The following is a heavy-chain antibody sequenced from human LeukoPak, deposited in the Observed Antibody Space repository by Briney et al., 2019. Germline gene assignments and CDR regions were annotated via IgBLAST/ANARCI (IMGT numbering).Heavy chain of an antibody. CDR2: TYYRSKWYN. CDR1: GDSVSSNSAA. J-gene: IGHJ2*01. CDR3: ARRKWELLSHYWCFDL. V-gene: IGHV6-1*01. D-gene: IGHD1-26*01. Sequence: SQTLSLNCAISGDSVSSNSAAWNWIRQSPSRGLEWLGRTYYRSKWYNDYAVSVKSRITINPDTSKNQFSLQLNSVTPEDTAVYYCARRKWELLSHYWCFDLWGRGTLVTVSS.